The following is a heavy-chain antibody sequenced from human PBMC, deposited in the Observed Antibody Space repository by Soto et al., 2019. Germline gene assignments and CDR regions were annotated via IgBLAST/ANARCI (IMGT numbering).Heavy chain of an antibody. CDR2: IYYSGST. Sequence: SETLSLTCTVSGGSISSSSDYWGWIRQPPGKGLEWIGSIYYSGSTYYNPSPKSRVTISVDTSKNQFSLKLSSVTAADTAVYYCARPPLYYGSGSYGYMDVWGKGTTVTVSS. V-gene: IGHV4-39*01. D-gene: IGHD3-10*01. CDR3: ARPPLYYGSGSYGYMDV. J-gene: IGHJ6*03. CDR1: GGSISSSSDY.